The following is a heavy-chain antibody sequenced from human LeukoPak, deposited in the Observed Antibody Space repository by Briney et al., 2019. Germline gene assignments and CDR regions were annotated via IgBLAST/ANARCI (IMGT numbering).Heavy chain of an antibody. V-gene: IGHV4-61*08. CDR2: IYYSGST. CDR1: GASISSGEYY. Sequence: PSQTLSLTCTVSGASISSGEYYWSWIRQPPGKGLEWIGYIYYSGSTNYNPSLKSRVTISVDTSKNQFSLKLSSVTAADTAVYYCARSGPRWLQFGFRGHNWFDPWGQGTLVTVSS. J-gene: IGHJ5*02. CDR3: ARSGPRWLQFGFRGHNWFDP. D-gene: IGHD5-24*01.